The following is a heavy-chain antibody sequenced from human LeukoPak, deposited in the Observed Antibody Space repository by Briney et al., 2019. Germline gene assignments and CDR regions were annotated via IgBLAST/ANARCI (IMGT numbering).Heavy chain of an antibody. D-gene: IGHD6-19*01. CDR1: GDSVSNKNVA. CDR2: ASYKSEWSF. Sequence: SQTLSLTCAISGDSVSNKNVAWNWVRQSPSRGLGWLGRASYKSEWSFNYAASVKSRITINADTSKNQFSLRLNSVTPEDTAVYYCARWDHGSARFQNWGQGTLVTVSS. CDR3: ARWDHGSARFQN. V-gene: IGHV6-1*01. J-gene: IGHJ1*01.